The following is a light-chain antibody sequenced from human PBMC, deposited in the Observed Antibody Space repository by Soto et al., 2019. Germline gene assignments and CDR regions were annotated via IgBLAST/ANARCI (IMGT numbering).Light chain of an antibody. CDR1: SSDVGGYNY. CDR3: RSNGGQYTWG. Sequence: QSVLTQPRSVSGSPGQSVTISCTGTSSDVGGYNYVSWYQQHPGKAPKLMIYDVSKRPSGVPDRFSGSKSGNTASLTISGPQGEDEGDYFCRSNGGQYTWGVGGGTKVTVL. CDR2: DVS. V-gene: IGLV2-11*01. J-gene: IGLJ2*01.